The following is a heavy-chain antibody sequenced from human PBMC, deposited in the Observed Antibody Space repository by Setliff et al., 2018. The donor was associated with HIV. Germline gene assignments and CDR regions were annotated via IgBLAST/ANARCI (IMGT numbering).Heavy chain of an antibody. D-gene: IGHD2-2*01. CDR2: MNPNSGNT. CDR3: ARGHAVVVPAVYYYYYGMDV. V-gene: IGHV1-8*03. Sequence: ASVKVSCKASGYTFTSYDINWVRQATGQGLEWMGWMNPNSGNTGYAQKFQGRVTITRNTSISTAYMELSSLRSEDTAVYYCARGHAVVVPAVYYYYYGMDVWGQGTKVTVSS. J-gene: IGHJ6*02. CDR1: GYTFTSYD.